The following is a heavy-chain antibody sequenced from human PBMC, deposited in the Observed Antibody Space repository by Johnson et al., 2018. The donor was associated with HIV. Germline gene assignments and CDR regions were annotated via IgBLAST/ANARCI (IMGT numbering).Heavy chain of an antibody. D-gene: IGHD4-23*01. V-gene: IGHV3-13*01. CDR2: IGTIFDT. CDR1: GFTFSTYD. J-gene: IGHJ3*02. Sequence: VQLVESGGGLVQPGGSLRLSCAASGFTFSTYDMHWVRQAPGKGLEWVSFIGTIFDTQYAGSVKGRFTTSRDNDKNSFFLQRNSLRDADTAVYYCARGLGWYTKLAFDIWGQGTVVTVSS. CDR3: ARGLGWYTKLAFDI.